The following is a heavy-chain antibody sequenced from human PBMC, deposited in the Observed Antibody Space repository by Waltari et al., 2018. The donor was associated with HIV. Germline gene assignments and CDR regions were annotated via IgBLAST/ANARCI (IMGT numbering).Heavy chain of an antibody. CDR3: ARGLFITMVRGVISYFDY. D-gene: IGHD3-10*01. V-gene: IGHV1-69*01. Sequence: QVQLVQSGAEVKKPGCSVKVSCQGAGGTFGSSALSCVRQAPGQGLERMGGIIPIFGTANYAQKVRGRVTITADESTSTAYMELSSLRSEDTAVYYCARGLFITMVRGVISYFDYWGQGTLVTVSS. CDR1: GGTFGSSA. J-gene: IGHJ4*02. CDR2: IIPIFGTA.